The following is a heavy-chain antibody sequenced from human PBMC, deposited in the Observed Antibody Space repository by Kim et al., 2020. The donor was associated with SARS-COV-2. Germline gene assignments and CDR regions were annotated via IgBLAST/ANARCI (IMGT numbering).Heavy chain of an antibody. Sequence: YADSVKGRFTISRDNSKNTLYLQMNSLRAEDTAVYYCAKDGVTATIPFDYWGQGTLVTVSS. V-gene: IGHV3-30*02. J-gene: IGHJ4*02. D-gene: IGHD2-21*02. CDR3: AKDGVTATIPFDY.